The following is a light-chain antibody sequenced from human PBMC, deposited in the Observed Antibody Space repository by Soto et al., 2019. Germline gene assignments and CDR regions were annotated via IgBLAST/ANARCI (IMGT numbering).Light chain of an antibody. CDR1: SSDVGGYNY. CDR2: EVN. CDR3: SSYAGGPYV. J-gene: IGLJ1*01. V-gene: IGLV2-8*01. Sequence: QSALTQPPSASGSPGQSVTISCTGTSSDVGGYNYVSWYQQHPGKAPKLMISEVNKRPSGVPDRFSGSKSGNTASLTVSGLQVEDEADYYCSSYAGGPYVFGTGTKLTVL.